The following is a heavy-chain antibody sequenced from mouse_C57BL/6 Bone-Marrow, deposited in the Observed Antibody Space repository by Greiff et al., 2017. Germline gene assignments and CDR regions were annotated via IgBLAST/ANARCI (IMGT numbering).Heavy chain of an antibody. Sequence: VQLQQPGAELVRPGSSVKLSCKASGYTFTSYWLDWVKQRPGQGLEWIGNIYPSDSETHYNQKFKDKATLTVDKSSSTAYMQLSSLTSEDSAVYYCARGDRRGYWGQGTTLTVSS. J-gene: IGHJ2*01. V-gene: IGHV1-61*01. CDR1: GYTFTSYW. D-gene: IGHD3-3*01. CDR3: ARGDRRGY. CDR2: IYPSDSET.